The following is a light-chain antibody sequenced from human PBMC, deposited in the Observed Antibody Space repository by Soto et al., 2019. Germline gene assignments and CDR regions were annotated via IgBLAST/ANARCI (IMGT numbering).Light chain of an antibody. CDR2: DGS. J-gene: IGKJ2*01. CDR1: QDIKNL. CDR3: QQYDDLPYT. Sequence: DIQLTQSPCSLSASLGYRVTITCQASQDIKNLLNLYQQKPGKAPKLLIYDGSSLETGVPSRFSGSGSGTDFTFAISSLQPEDIATYYCQQYDDLPYTFGQGTKLEI. V-gene: IGKV1-33*01.